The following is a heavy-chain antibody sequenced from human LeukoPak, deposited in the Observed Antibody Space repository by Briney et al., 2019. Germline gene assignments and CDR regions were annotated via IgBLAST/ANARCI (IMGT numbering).Heavy chain of an antibody. Sequence: GGSLRLSCAASGFTFSNYWMTWVRQAPGKGLEWVANTKPDGSVGYYVDSVRGRFIISRDNAGNSLYLQMNSLRAEDTAVYYCAKDSAALTGLHVNWFDPWGQGTLVTVSS. D-gene: IGHD3-9*01. CDR3: AKDSAALTGLHVNWFDP. V-gene: IGHV3-7*03. CDR2: TKPDGSVG. J-gene: IGHJ5*02. CDR1: GFTFSNYW.